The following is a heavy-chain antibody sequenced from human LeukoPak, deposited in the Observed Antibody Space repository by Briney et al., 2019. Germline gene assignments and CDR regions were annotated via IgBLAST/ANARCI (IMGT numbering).Heavy chain of an antibody. CDR2: IVVGSGNT. CDR3: AADPVYYYDSSGYPTFGC. CDR1: GFTFTSSA. V-gene: IGHV1-58*02. Sequence: SVKVSCKASGFTFTSSAMQWVRQARGQRLEWIGWIVVGSGNTNYAQKFQERVTITRDMSTSTAYMELSSLRSEDTAVYYCAADPVYYYDSSGYPTFGCWGQGTLVTVSS. D-gene: IGHD3-22*01. J-gene: IGHJ4*02.